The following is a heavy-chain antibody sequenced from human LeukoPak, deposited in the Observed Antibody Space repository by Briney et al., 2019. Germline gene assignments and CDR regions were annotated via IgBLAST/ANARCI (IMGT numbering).Heavy chain of an antibody. V-gene: IGHV1-69*01. J-gene: IGHJ4*02. CDR1: GGTFSSYA. Sequence: ASVKVSCKASGGTFSSYAISWVRQAPGQGLEWMGGIIPIFGTANYAQKFQGRVTITADESTSTAYMELSSLRSEDTAVYYCARAGSERDSSGYLTFDYWGQGTLVTVSS. D-gene: IGHD3-22*01. CDR2: IIPIFGTA. CDR3: ARAGSERDSSGYLTFDY.